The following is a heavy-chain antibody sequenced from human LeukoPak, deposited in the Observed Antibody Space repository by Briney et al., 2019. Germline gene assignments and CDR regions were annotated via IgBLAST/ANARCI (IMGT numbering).Heavy chain of an antibody. J-gene: IGHJ4*02. CDR3: ASYDVLTNNYFDY. V-gene: IGHV4-30-2*01. CDR2: IYHTGST. D-gene: IGHD3-9*01. CDR1: GGSISRGGYY. Sequence: SETLSLTCTVSGGSISRGGYYWSWIRQPPGKGLEWIGYIYHTGSTYYNPSLESRVTISVDRSKNHFSLNLRSVTAADTAIYYCASYDVLTNNYFDYWGQGTLVTVSS.